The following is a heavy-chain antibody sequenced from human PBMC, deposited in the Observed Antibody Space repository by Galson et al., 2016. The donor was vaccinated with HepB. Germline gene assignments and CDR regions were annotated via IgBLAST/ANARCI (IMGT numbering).Heavy chain of an antibody. CDR3: ARDGEPLYDSGMDV. D-gene: IGHD1-14*01. CDR1: GYTFTSYR. CDR2: INVGNGIT. V-gene: IGHV1-3*01. J-gene: IGHJ6*02. Sequence: VSCKASGYTFTSYRILWVRQAPGQSLEWMGWINVGNGITKYSEKVQGRVTITSDTSASTVHMELSSLIPGDTAVYYCARDGEPLYDSGMDVWGQGTTVIVSS.